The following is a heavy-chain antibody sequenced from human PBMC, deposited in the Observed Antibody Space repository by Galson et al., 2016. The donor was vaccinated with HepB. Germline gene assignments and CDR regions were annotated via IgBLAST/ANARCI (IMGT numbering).Heavy chain of an antibody. D-gene: IGHD6-25*01. CDR3: ARDKGEAAAGRGNFDY. J-gene: IGHJ4*02. V-gene: IGHV4-59*01. Sequence: SETLSLTCTVSGGSISSYYWSWIRQPPGKGLEWIGYIYDTGSTIYNPSLKSRVTISIDTSKNQFSLSLTSVTAADTAVYYCARDKGEAAAGRGNFDYWGQGTLVTVSS. CDR1: GGSISSYY. CDR2: IYDTGST.